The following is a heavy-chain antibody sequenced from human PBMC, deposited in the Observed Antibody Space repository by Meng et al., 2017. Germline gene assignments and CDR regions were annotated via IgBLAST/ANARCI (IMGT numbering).Heavy chain of an antibody. V-gene: IGHV4-34*01. J-gene: IGHJ5*02. CDR3: ARGRWRGNRFDP. CDR1: GGSFSGYY. D-gene: IGHD3-10*01. CDR2: INHSGST. Sequence: VQLQQWGSGLLTPSETLSPTCAVYGGSFSGYYWSWIRQPPGKGLEWIGEINHSGSTNYNPSLKSRVTISVDTSKNQFSLKLSSVTAADTAVYYCARGRWRGNRFDPWGQGTLVTVSS.